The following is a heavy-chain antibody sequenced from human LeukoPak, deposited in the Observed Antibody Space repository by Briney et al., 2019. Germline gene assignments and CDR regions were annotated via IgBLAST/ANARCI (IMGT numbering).Heavy chain of an antibody. CDR3: ARAGDSSGYSDY. J-gene: IGHJ4*02. Sequence: KPSETLSLTCAVYGGSFSGYYWSWLRQPPGKGLEWIGEVNHSGSTNYNPSLKSRVTISVDTSRNQFSLKLSSVTAADTAMYHCARAGDSSGYSDYWGQGTLVTVSS. V-gene: IGHV4-34*01. CDR2: VNHSGST. CDR1: GGSFSGYY. D-gene: IGHD3-22*01.